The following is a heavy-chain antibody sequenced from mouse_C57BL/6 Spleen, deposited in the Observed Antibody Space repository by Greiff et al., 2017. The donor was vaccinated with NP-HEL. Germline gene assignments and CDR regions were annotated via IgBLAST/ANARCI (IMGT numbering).Heavy chain of an antibody. CDR3: AICGYDNDGDAMDY. CDR2: IDPNSGGT. V-gene: IGHV1-72*01. D-gene: IGHD2-4*01. Sequence: QVQLQQPGAELVKPGASVKLSCKASGYTFTSYWMHWVKQRPGRGLEWIGRIDPNSGGTKYNEKFKSKATLTVDKPSSTAYMPLSSLNSEDSAVYYCAICGYDNDGDAMDYWGKGTSVTVSS. CDR1: GYTFTSYW. J-gene: IGHJ4*01.